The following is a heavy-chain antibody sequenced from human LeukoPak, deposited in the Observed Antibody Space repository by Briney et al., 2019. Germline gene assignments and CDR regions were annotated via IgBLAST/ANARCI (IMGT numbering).Heavy chain of an antibody. CDR1: GYTFTSYG. J-gene: IGHJ4*02. Sequence: GASVKVSCKASGYTFTSYGISWVRQAPGQGLEWMGWISAYNGNTNYAQKLQGRVTMTTDTSTSTAYMELRSLRSDDTAVYYCARVRDYYDSSGYYYDYWGQGTLVTVSS. V-gene: IGHV1-18*01. CDR3: ARVRDYYDSSGYYYDY. CDR2: ISAYNGNT. D-gene: IGHD3-22*01.